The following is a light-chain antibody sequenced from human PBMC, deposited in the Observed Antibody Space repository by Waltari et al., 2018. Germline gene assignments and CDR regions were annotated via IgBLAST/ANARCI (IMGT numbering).Light chain of an antibody. CDR1: NIANKN. V-gene: IGLV3-9*01. CDR2: SSI. Sequence: SYDLTQPLSVSVALGQTARITCRGDNIANKNVHWYQQKPGQAPMLVIYSSINRPSGIPERFSGSNSGNTATLTISRAQAGDEADYCCQVWDPSVAPLFGGGTKLTVL. J-gene: IGLJ3*02. CDR3: QVWDPSVAPL.